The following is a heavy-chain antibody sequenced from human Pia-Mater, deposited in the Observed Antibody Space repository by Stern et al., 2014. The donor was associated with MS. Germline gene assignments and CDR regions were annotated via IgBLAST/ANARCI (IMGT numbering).Heavy chain of an antibody. CDR1: GFTLGSCA. Sequence: MKLVESGGGLVQPGRPLRLSCVASGFTLGSCARHWVRQAPGKGLEWAAGVSYDGSNKYYADSVKGRFTISRDNSQNTLYMQMSSLRPEDTAVYYCAKDRQYLTYFFDHWGQGSLVTVSS. CDR3: AKDRQYLTYFFDH. D-gene: IGHD2/OR15-2a*01. V-gene: IGHV3-30*18. J-gene: IGHJ5*02. CDR2: VSYDGSNK.